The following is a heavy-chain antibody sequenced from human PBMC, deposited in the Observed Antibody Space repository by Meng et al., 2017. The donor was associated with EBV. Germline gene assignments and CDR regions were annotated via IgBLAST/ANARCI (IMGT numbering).Heavy chain of an antibody. CDR2: IYWDDAK. CDR3: AHSKYYSDSGGYWDYFDD. D-gene: IGHD3-10*01. CDR1: GISLTTSGVG. Sequence: QIPLKASGPTLVKPTQTLLLTCTFSGISLTTSGVGVGWIRQPPGKALEWLAVIYWDDAKRYSPSLKNRLTITKDTSKNQVVLTMTNMDPVDTATYFCAHSKYYSDSGGYWDYFDDWGQGTLVTVAS. J-gene: IGHJ4*02. V-gene: IGHV2-5*02.